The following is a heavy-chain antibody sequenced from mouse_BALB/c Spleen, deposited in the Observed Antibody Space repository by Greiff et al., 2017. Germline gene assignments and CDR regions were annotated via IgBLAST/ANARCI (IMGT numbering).Heavy chain of an antibody. CDR2: ISYSGST. CDR1: GYSITSDYA. Sequence: EVKLQESGPGLVKPSQSLSLTCTVTGYSITSDYAWNWIRQFPGNKLEWMGYISYSGSTSYNPSLKSRISITRDTSKNQFFLQLNSVTTEDTATYYCARCWDYDRAYAMDYWGQGTSVTVSS. V-gene: IGHV3-2*02. D-gene: IGHD2-4*01. CDR3: ARCWDYDRAYAMDY. J-gene: IGHJ4*01.